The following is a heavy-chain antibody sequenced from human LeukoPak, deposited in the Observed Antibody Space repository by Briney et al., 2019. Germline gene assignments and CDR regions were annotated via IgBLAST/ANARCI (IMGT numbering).Heavy chain of an antibody. CDR1: GFTFSSYG. V-gene: IGHV3-21*01. CDR3: ARGPPFDY. Sequence: PGGSLRLSCAASGFTFSSYGMNWVRQAPGKGLEWVSPISSGNSYVYYADSVKGRFTISRDNAKNSLYLQMNSLRAEDTAVYYCARGPPFDYWGQGTLVTVSS. CDR2: ISSGNSYV. J-gene: IGHJ4*02.